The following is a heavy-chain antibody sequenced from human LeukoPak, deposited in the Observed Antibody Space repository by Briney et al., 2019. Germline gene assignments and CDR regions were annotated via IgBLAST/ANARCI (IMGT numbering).Heavy chain of an antibody. V-gene: IGHV1-69*13. D-gene: IGHD3-9*01. CDR2: IIPIFGTA. J-gene: IGHJ5*02. Sequence: ASVKVSCKASGGTFSSYTISWVRQAPGQGLEWMGGIIPIFGTANYAQKFQGRVTITADESTSTAYMELSSLRSEDTAVYYCARARPYDILTGLRFDPWGQETLVTVSS. CDR3: ARARPYDILTGLRFDP. CDR1: GGTFSSYT.